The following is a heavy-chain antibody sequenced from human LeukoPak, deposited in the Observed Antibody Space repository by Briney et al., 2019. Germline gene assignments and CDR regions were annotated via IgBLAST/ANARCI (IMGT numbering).Heavy chain of an antibody. J-gene: IGHJ3*01. V-gene: IGHV3-30*02. CDR3: AKVRVGTARVEAFDP. Sequence: GGSLCLSCAASGLRFSNYDMHWVRQAPGKGLEWVAFIRFDGSSKYFADSVKGRFIISRDNFQNTLILQMNNLKVEDTAVYYCAKVRVGTARVEAFDPWGQGTRVVVSS. CDR2: IRFDGSSK. D-gene: IGHD2-21*02. CDR1: GLRFSNYD.